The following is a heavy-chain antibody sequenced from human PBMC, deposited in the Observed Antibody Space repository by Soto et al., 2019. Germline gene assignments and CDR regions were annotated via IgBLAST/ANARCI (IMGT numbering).Heavy chain of an antibody. J-gene: IGHJ4*02. Sequence: PGGSLRFSCVASGFAFSSYSMSCVRQDPGKGLEWVSGFRAGGDDGTTYYADSVKGRFTISRANSKNTMFLQMNSLRAEATAIYYCAKKVNSGSGSQYFDYFGQGT. CDR1: GFAFSSYS. CDR2: FRAGGDDGTT. V-gene: IGHV3-23*01. D-gene: IGHD3-10*01. CDR3: AKKVNSGSGSQYFDY.